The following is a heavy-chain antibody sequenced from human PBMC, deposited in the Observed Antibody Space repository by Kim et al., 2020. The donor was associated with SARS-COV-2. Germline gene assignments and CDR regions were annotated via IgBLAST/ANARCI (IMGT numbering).Heavy chain of an antibody. Sequence: GGSLRLSCAASGFTFSSYSMNWVRQAPGKGLEWVSSISSSSSYIYYADSVKGRFTISRDNAKNSLYLQMNSLRAEDTAVYYCARDGGYLAVAGTDAFDIWGQGTMVTVSS. CDR2: ISSSSSYI. V-gene: IGHV3-21*01. D-gene: IGHD6-19*01. CDR1: GFTFSSYS. CDR3: ARDGGYLAVAGTDAFDI. J-gene: IGHJ3*02.